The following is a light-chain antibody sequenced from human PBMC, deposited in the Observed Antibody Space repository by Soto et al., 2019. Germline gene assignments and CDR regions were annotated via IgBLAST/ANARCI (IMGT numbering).Light chain of an antibody. J-gene: IGLJ1*01. CDR3: TSYSGSRSLVV. CDR2: EVA. V-gene: IGLV2-14*01. Sequence: QSALTQPASVSGSDGQSIPISCTGPSGAVGAYNYVSWYQQRPGKAPRLMIYEVANRPSGVSNRFSGSKSGNTASLTISGLQGDDEADYYCTSYSGSRSLVVFGTGTKLTVL. CDR1: SGAVGAYNY.